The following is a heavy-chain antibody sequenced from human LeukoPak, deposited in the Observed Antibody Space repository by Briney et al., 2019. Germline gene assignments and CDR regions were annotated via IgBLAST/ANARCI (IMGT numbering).Heavy chain of an antibody. CDR2: ISYDGSNK. V-gene: IGHV3-30*18. J-gene: IGHJ4*02. CDR3: ANHTPRPAVPARDGY. D-gene: IGHD6-19*01. CDR1: GFTFSSYG. Sequence: PGRSLRLSCAASGFTFSSYGMHWVRQAPGKGLEWVAVISYDGSNKYYADSVKGRFTISRDNSKNTLYLQMNSLRAEDTAVYYCANHTPRPAVPARDGYWGQGTLVTVSS.